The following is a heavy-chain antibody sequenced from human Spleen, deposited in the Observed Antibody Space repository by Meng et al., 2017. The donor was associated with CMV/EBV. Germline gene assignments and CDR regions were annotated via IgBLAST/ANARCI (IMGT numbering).Heavy chain of an antibody. Sequence: GESLKISCAASGFPFSAFWMHWVRQLPGKGLVWVSRIDPDGTTTGYADSVKGRFAIFRDNAKNTLYLQMNNLRAEGTAIYYCARDYWGTADYWGQGTVVTVSS. V-gene: IGHV3-74*01. CDR1: GFPFSAFW. J-gene: IGHJ4*02. D-gene: IGHD1-7*01. CDR2: IDPDGTTT. CDR3: ARDYWGTADY.